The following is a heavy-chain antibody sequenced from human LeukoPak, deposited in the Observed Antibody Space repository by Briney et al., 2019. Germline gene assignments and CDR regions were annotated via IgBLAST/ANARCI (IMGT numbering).Heavy chain of an antibody. CDR1: GYTFTSYD. CDR2: MNPNSGNT. V-gene: IGHV1-8*01. D-gene: IGHD1-26*01. CDR3: ARVGATSGYYFDY. Sequence: PGASVKVSCKASGYTFTSYDINWVRQATGQGLEWMGWMNPNSGNTGYAQKFQGRVTMTRNTSISTAYMGLSSLRSEDTAVYYCARVGATSGYYFDYWGQGTLVTVSS. J-gene: IGHJ4*02.